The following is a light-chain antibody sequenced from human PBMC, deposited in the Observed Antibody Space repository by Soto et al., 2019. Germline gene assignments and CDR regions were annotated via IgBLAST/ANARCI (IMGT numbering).Light chain of an antibody. Sequence: DIQMTQSPSFVSASVGDRVTVTCRASQDISSWLAWYQQKPGKAPKLLIYTTSTMRSGAPSRFSGSRTGTDFTLTISGLQPEDFATYYCQQANRFPFTFGQGTRLEIK. J-gene: IGKJ5*01. CDR1: QDISSW. CDR2: TTS. V-gene: IGKV1-12*01. CDR3: QQANRFPFT.